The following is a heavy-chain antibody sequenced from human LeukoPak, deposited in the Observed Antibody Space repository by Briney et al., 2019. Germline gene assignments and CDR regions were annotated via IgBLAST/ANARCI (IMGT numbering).Heavy chain of an antibody. V-gene: IGHV3-48*02. CDR2: ISSSSSTV. CDR1: GFTFSSYS. D-gene: IGHD6-19*01. J-gene: IGHJ3*02. CDR3: ARVFGSGWLVPGAFDI. Sequence: GGSLRLSCAASGFTFSSYSMNWVRHAPGKGLEWVSYISSSSSTVYYADSVKGRFTISRDNAKNSLYPQMNSLRDEDTAVYYCARVFGSGWLVPGAFDIWGQGTMVTVSS.